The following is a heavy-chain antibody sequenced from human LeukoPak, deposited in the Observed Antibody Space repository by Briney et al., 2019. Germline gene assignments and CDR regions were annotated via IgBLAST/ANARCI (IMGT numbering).Heavy chain of an antibody. CDR3: AKAGDCGGDCSLCY. Sequence: GGSLRLSCAASGFTFSSYGMHWVRQAPGKGLEWVAFIRYDGSNKYYADSVKGRFTISRDNSKNTLYLQMNSLRAEDTAVYYCAKAGDCGGDCSLCYWGQGTLVTFST. J-gene: IGHJ4*02. V-gene: IGHV3-30*02. D-gene: IGHD2-21*02. CDR2: IRYDGSNK. CDR1: GFTFSSYG.